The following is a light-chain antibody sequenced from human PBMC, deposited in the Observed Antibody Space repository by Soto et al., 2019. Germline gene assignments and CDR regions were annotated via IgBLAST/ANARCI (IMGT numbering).Light chain of an antibody. J-gene: IGKJ3*01. V-gene: IGKV4-1*01. CDR1: QSVLYSSNNKNH. Sequence: DIVMTQSPDSLAVSLGERATINCKSSQSVLYSSNNKNHLAWYQQKPGQPPKLLIYWASTRESGVPDRFSGSGSGTDFTLTVSSLQAEDVAVYYCQQYYSIPPTFGPGTKVDI. CDR2: WAS. CDR3: QQYYSIPPT.